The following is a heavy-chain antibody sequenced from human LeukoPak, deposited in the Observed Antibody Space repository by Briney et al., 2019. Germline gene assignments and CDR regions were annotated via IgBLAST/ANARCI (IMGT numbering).Heavy chain of an antibody. CDR1: GGSISSYY. J-gene: IGHJ3*02. CDR3: ARGGGSGSYNAFDI. D-gene: IGHD3-10*01. CDR2: IYYSGST. Sequence: ETLSLTCTVSGGSISSYYWSWIRQPPGKGLEWIGYIYYSGSTNYNPSLKSRVTISVDTSKNQFSLKLSSVTAADTAVYYCARGGGSGSYNAFDIWGQGTMVTVSS. V-gene: IGHV4-59*12.